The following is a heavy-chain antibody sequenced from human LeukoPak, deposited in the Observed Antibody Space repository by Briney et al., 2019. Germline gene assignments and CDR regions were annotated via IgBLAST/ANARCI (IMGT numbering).Heavy chain of an antibody. CDR1: GFTFSSYA. D-gene: IGHD3-22*01. CDR2: ISYDGSNK. Sequence: GGSLRLSCAASGFTFSSYAMHWVRQAPGKGLEWVAVISYDGSNKYYADSVKGRFTISRDNSKNTLYLQMNSLRAEDTAVYYCARGPTYYYDSSGYYQALDYWGQGTLVTVPS. V-gene: IGHV3-30-3*01. CDR3: ARGPTYYYDSSGYYQALDY. J-gene: IGHJ4*02.